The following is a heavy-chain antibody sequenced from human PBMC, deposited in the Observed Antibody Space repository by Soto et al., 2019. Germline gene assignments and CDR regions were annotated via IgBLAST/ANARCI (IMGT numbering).Heavy chain of an antibody. CDR1: GYSFTSYW. V-gene: IGHV5-51*01. Sequence: SLKISCKGSGYSFTSYWIGWVRQMPGKGLEWMGIIYPGDSDTRYSPSFQGQVTISADKSISTAYLQWSSLKASDTAMYYYXRHRPDTDYGGIYDYYGMDVWGQGTTVTVSS. J-gene: IGHJ6*02. CDR2: IYPGDSDT. CDR3: XRHRPDTDYGGIYDYYGMDV. D-gene: IGHD4-17*01.